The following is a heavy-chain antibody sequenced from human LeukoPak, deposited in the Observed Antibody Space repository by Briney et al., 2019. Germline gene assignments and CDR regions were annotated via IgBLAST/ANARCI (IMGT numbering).Heavy chain of an antibody. V-gene: IGHV5-51*03. D-gene: IGHD3-3*01. J-gene: IGHJ4*02. CDR2: IYPGDSDT. CDR1: GYSFTRYW. Sequence: PGESLKISCKTSGYSFTRYWIAWVRQTPGKGLEWMGIIYPGDSDTRYSPSFQGQVTISADKSISTAYLQWSSLKASDTAMYYCARSPPIFGVVIIPGPPDYWGQGTLVTVSS. CDR3: ARSPPIFGVVIIPGPPDY.